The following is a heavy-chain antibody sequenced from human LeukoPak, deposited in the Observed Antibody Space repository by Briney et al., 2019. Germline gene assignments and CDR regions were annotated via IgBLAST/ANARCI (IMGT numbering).Heavy chain of an antibody. D-gene: IGHD3-9*01. Sequence: GGSLRLSCEASGFTFDDYAMHWVRQAPGKGLEWVSGISWNSGSIGYADSVKGRFTISRDNAKNSLYLQMNSLRAEDTALYYCAKDYYDILTGYRGPFHYWGQGTLVTVSS. CDR3: AKDYYDILTGYRGPFHY. CDR1: GFTFDDYA. V-gene: IGHV3-9*01. J-gene: IGHJ4*02. CDR2: ISWNSGSI.